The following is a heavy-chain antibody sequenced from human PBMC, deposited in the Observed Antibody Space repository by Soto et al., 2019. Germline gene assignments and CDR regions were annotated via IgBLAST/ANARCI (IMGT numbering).Heavy chain of an antibody. V-gene: IGHV1-69*13. CDR3: ARAPARLAVAGELDY. J-gene: IGHJ4*02. CDR2: IIPIFGTA. CDR1: GGTFSSYA. D-gene: IGHD6-19*01. Sequence: ASVKVSCKASGGTFSSYAISWVRQAPGQGLEWMGGIIPIFGTANYAQKFQGRVTITADESTSTAYMELSSLRSEDTAVYYCARAPARLAVAGELDYWGQGTXVTVSS.